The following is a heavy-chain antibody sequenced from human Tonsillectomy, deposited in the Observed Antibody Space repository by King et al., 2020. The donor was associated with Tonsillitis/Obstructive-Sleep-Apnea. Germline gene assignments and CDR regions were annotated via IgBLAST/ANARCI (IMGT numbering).Heavy chain of an antibody. Sequence: EGQLVQSAADVKKPGESLKISCKGSGYIFTDYWIGWVRQMPGKGLECMGIIYPGDSYTGSGPSFQGQVTISADKSISTAYLQWSSLEASDTAMYYCARRTRYCSGGSCPDAFDIWGQGTMVTVSS. CDR1: GYIFTDYW. CDR3: ARRTRYCSGGSCPDAFDI. J-gene: IGHJ3*02. V-gene: IGHV5-51*01. CDR2: IYPGDSYT. D-gene: IGHD2-15*01.